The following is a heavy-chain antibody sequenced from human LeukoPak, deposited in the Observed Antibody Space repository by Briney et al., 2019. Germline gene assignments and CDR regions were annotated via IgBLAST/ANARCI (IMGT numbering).Heavy chain of an antibody. CDR2: ISDSGIT. Sequence: SETLSPTCSVSGGSISYFYWSWLRQPPGKGLEWIGYISDSGITKNNPSLKSRVTISVDTSKKQFSLMMSSVTAADTAVYYCARESGRDYYDSSEFSDAAFDIWGQGKMVIVSS. CDR1: GGSISYFY. J-gene: IGHJ3*02. CDR3: ARESGRDYYDSSEFSDAAFDI. V-gene: IGHV4-59*01. D-gene: IGHD3-22*01.